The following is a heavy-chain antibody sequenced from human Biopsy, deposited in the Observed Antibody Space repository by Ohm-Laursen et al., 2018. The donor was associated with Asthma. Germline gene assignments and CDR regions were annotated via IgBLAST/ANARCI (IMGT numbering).Heavy chain of an antibody. CDR1: GFTFSSSG. J-gene: IGHJ6*02. Sequence: RSLRLSCAASGFTFSSSGMHWVRQAPGKGLEWVALIWYDGSNKNYADSVKGRFTVSRDNSKNTLYLQMNSLRAEDTAAYYCARKIAARGAMDVWGQGTTVTVSS. CDR2: IWYDGSNK. V-gene: IGHV3-33*01. D-gene: IGHD6-6*01. CDR3: ARKIAARGAMDV.